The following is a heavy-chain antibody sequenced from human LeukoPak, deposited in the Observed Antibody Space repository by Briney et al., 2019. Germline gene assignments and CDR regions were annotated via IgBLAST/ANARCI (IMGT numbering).Heavy chain of an antibody. CDR3: ARGFLGSSWFYYYYYYMDV. V-gene: IGHV1-2*02. D-gene: IGHD6-13*01. Sequence: ASVKVSCKASGYTFTGYYMHWVRQAPGQGLEWMGCINPNSGGTNYAQKFQGRVTMTRDTSISTAYMELSRLRSDDTAVYYCARGFLGSSWFYYYYYYMDVWGKGTTVTVSS. J-gene: IGHJ6*03. CDR2: INPNSGGT. CDR1: GYTFTGYY.